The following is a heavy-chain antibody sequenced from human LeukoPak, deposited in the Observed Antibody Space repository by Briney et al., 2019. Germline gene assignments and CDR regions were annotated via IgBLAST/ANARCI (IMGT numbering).Heavy chain of an antibody. V-gene: IGHV4-61*02. D-gene: IGHD3-10*01. Sequence: SETLSLTCTVSGGSISSGSYYWSWIRQPAGKGLEWIGRIYTSGSTNYNPSLKSRVTISVDTSKNQFSLKLSSVTAADTAVYYCATMGMVRGVMGYYFDYWGQGTLVTVSP. J-gene: IGHJ4*02. CDR2: IYTSGST. CDR1: GGSISSGSYY. CDR3: ATMGMVRGVMGYYFDY.